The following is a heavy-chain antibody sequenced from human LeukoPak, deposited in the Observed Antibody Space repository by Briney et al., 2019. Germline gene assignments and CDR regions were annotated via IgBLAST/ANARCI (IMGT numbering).Heavy chain of an antibody. J-gene: IGHJ3*01. CDR1: GFTFSSYW. CDR2: IREVGSEK. Sequence: GGPLRLSCAASGFTFSSYWMSWVRQAPGKGLEWVASIREVGSEKYYVDSVKGRLTISRDNAKNSLYLQMNSLRAEDTAVYYCARDWAFDLWGQGTRVTVFS. CDR3: ARDWAFDL. V-gene: IGHV3-7*04.